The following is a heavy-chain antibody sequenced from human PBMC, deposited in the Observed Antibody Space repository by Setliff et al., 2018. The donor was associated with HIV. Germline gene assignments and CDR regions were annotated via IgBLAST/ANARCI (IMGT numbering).Heavy chain of an antibody. J-gene: IGHJ4*02. CDR1: GYTFTSYY. Sequence: ASVKVSCKASGYTFTSYYMHWVRQAPGQGLEWMGIINPRGGSTTYAQKFQGRVTMTRDTSTSTVYMELSSLRSEDTAVYFCARVPAGTAYDKWGQGTLVTVSS. CDR3: ARVPAGTAYDK. CDR2: INPRGGST. V-gene: IGHV1-46*01. D-gene: IGHD1-7*01.